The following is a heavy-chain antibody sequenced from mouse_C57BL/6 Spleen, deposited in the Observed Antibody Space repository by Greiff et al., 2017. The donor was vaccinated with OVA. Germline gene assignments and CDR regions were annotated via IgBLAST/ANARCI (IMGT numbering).Heavy chain of an antibody. CDR1: GYTFTDYE. D-gene: IGHD1-1*01. Sequence: QVQLKQSGAELVRPGASVTLSCKASGYTFTDYEMHWVKQTPVHGLEWIGAIDPETGGTAYNQKFKGKAILTADKSSSTAYMELRSLTSEDSAVYYCTRGGLGVGITTVVAPFDYWGQGTTLTVSS. V-gene: IGHV1-15*01. J-gene: IGHJ2*01. CDR2: IDPETGGT. CDR3: TRGGLGVGITTVVAPFDY.